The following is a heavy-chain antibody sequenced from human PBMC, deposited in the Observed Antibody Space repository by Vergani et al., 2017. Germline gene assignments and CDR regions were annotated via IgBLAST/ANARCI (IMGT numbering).Heavy chain of an antibody. Sequence: QMQLVQSGPEVKKPGTSVKVSCKASGFTFTSSAVQWVRQARGQRLEWIGWIVVGSGNTNYAQKFQERVTITRDMSTSTAYMELSSLRSEDTAVYYCAADLFPYSGSYYARDYWGQGTLVTVSS. V-gene: IGHV1-58*01. CDR1: GFTFTSSA. D-gene: IGHD1-26*01. J-gene: IGHJ4*02. CDR2: IVVGSGNT. CDR3: AADLFPYSGSYYARDY.